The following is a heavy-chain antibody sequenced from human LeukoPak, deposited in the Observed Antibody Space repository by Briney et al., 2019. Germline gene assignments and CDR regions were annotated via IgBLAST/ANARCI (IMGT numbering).Heavy chain of an antibody. Sequence: GGSLRLSCAASGFTFSSAWMHWVRQAPGTGLVWVSRITDDATTTYADSVRGRFTISRANAKNILYLQMNSLRARDTAVYYCVRNRVVPDYGGRGTLVTFSS. CDR3: VRNRVVPDY. J-gene: IGHJ4*02. D-gene: IGHD2-15*01. V-gene: IGHV3-74*03. CDR2: ITDDATT. CDR1: GFTFSSAW.